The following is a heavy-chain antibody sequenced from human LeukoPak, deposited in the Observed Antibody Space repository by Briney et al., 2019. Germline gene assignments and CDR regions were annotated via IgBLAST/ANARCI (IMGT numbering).Heavy chain of an antibody. Sequence: GGSLRLSCAASGFTFSDYYMSWIRQAPGKGLEWVSYVSSSGSTIYYADSVKGRFTISRDNSKNTLYLQMNSLRAEDTAVYYCARVRDGYNSGVFDYWGQGTLVTVSS. D-gene: IGHD5-24*01. CDR3: ARVRDGYNSGVFDY. V-gene: IGHV3-11*04. CDR2: VSSSGSTI. J-gene: IGHJ4*02. CDR1: GFTFSDYY.